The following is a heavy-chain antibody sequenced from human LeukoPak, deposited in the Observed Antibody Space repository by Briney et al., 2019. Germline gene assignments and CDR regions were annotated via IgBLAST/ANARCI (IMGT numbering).Heavy chain of an antibody. Sequence: GGSLRLSCAASGFTFSSYSMNWVRQAPGKGLEWVSSISSSSSYIYYADSVKGRFTISRDNAKNSLYLQMNSLRAEDTALYYCAREYRDYGDYYFDSWGQGTLATVSS. CDR3: AREYRDYGDYYFDS. J-gene: IGHJ4*02. CDR1: GFTFSSYS. D-gene: IGHD4-17*01. CDR2: ISSSSSYI. V-gene: IGHV3-21*04.